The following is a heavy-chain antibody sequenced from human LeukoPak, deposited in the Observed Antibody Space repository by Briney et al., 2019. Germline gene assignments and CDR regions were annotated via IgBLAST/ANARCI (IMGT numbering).Heavy chain of an antibody. CDR2: INPNSGDT. J-gene: IGHJ4*02. V-gene: IGHV1-2*02. Sequence: ASVKVSCKASGYSFTGYYTHWVRQAPGQGLEWMGWINPNSGDTNFVQKFQGRVTMTRDTSISTAYMEVRRLRSDDTAVYYCARGAAARIQLWSLDYWGQGTLVTVSS. CDR3: ARGAAARIQLWSLDY. D-gene: IGHD5-18*01. CDR1: GYSFTGYY.